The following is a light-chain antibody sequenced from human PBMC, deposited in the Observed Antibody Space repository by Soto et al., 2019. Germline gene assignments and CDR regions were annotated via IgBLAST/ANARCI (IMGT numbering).Light chain of an antibody. CDR2: DAS. CDR3: QHRSNWPTWT. V-gene: IGKV3-11*01. J-gene: IGKJ1*01. CDR1: QSVNTY. Sequence: EIVLTQSPATLSLSPGERGTLSCRASQSVNTYLAWYQQKPGQAPRLLIYDASNRATGIPARFSGSGSWTDFTLTTSSLEPEDFAVYYCQHRSNWPTWTFGQGTRVEIK.